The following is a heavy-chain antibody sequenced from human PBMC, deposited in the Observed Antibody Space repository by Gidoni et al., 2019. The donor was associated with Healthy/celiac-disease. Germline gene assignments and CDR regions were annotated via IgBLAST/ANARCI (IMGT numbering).Heavy chain of an antibody. CDR1: GGSISSGSYY. CDR2: LYTSGST. Sequence: QVQLQESGPGLVKPSQTLSLTCTVSGGSISSGSYYWSWIRQPAGKGLEWIGRLYTSGSTNYNPSLKSRVTISVDTSKNQFSLKLSSVTAADTAVYYCARGGRELPDYWGQGTLVTVSS. D-gene: IGHD1-26*01. CDR3: ARGGRELPDY. V-gene: IGHV4-61*02. J-gene: IGHJ4*02.